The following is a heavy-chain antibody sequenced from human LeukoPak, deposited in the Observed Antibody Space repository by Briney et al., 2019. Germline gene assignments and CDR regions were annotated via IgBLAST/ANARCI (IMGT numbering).Heavy chain of an antibody. V-gene: IGHV3-15*01. CDR1: GFTFSNAW. CDR3: TTDYNYDSSGYYYGGK. J-gene: IGHJ4*02. D-gene: IGHD3-22*01. Sequence: PGGSLRLSCAASGFTFSNAWMSWVRQAPGKGLEWVGRIKSKTDGGTTDYAAPVKGRFTISRDDSKNTLYLQMNSLKTEDTAVYYCTTDYNYDSSGYYYGGKWGQGTLVTVSS. CDR2: IKSKTDGGTT.